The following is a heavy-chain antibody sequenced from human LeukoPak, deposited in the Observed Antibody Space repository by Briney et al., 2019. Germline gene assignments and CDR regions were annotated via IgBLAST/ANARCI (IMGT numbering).Heavy chain of an antibody. CDR1: GFTFSNAW. CDR2: IKSKTDGGTT. Sequence: PGGSLRLSCAASGFTFSNAWMSWVRQAPGKGLEWVGRIKSKTDGGTTDYAAPVKGRFTISRDDSKNTLYLQMNSLKTEDTAVYYCTTGGDSGYDLPFDYWGQGTLVTVSS. V-gene: IGHV3-15*01. J-gene: IGHJ4*02. D-gene: IGHD5-12*01. CDR3: TTGGDSGYDLPFDY.